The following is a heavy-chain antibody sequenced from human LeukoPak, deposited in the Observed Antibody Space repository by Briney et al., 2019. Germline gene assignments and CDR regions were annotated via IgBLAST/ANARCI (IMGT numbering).Heavy chain of an antibody. CDR1: GYTFTSYA. CDR2: ISAYNGNT. V-gene: IGHV1-18*01. Sequence: ASVKVSCKASGYTFTSYAISWVRQAPGQGLEWMGWISAYNGNTNYAQKLQGRVTMTTDTSTSTAYMELRSLRSDDTAVYYCARTNCTSTSCLYLGAFDIWGRGTMITVSS. CDR3: ARTNCTSTSCLYLGAFDI. D-gene: IGHD2-2*01. J-gene: IGHJ3*02.